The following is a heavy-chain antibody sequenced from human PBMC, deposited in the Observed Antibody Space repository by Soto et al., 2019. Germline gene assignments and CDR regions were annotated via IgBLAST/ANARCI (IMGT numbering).Heavy chain of an antibody. CDR3: ARIRGYSGGYYYYGMDV. J-gene: IGHJ6*02. CDR1: GGTFSSYA. Sequence: QVQLVQSGAEVKKPGSSVKVSCKASGGTFSSYAISWVRQAPGQGLEWMGGIIPIFGTANYAQKFQGRVTITADESTSTAYMEPSSLRSEDTAVYYCARIRGYSGGYYYYGMDVWGQGTTVTVSS. CDR2: IIPIFGTA. V-gene: IGHV1-69*01. D-gene: IGHD5-12*01.